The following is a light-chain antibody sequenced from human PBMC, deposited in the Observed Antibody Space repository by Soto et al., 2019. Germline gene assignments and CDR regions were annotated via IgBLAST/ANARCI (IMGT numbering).Light chain of an antibody. CDR3: QQRGNWWT. V-gene: IGKV3-11*01. CDR2: DAS. CDR1: QSVSSF. J-gene: IGKJ1*01. Sequence: EIVLKQYPATLSLSPVERATLSSRASQSVSSFLAWYQQKPGQAPRLLIYDASNRATGVPARFTGSGSGTDFTLTISSVEPEDFAVYYCQQRGNWWTFGQGTKVDI.